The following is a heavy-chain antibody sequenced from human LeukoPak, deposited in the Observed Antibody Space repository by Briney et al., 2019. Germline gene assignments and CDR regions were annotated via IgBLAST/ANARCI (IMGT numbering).Heavy chain of an antibody. CDR2: VSFDGRNT. Sequence: PGRSLRLSCAASGFTFSSYAMHWVRQAPGKGLEWVSVVSFDGRNTYYADSVKGRFTISRDNAKNSLYLQMNSLRAEDTAVYYCARDYLPLELYNFGTCFDYWGQGTLVTVSS. J-gene: IGHJ4*02. CDR1: GFTFSSYA. CDR3: ARDYLPLELYNFGTCFDY. D-gene: IGHD5-18*01. V-gene: IGHV3-30*04.